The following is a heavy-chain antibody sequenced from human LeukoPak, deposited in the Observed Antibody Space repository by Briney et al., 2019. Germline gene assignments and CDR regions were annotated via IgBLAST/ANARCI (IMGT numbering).Heavy chain of an antibody. CDR3: ARHLVRGVIPYYMDV. D-gene: IGHD3-10*01. CDR1: GFTFSSYA. V-gene: IGHV4-30-4*07. J-gene: IGHJ6*03. CDR2: IYYSGST. Sequence: LRLSCAASGFTFSSYALSWIRQPPGKGLEWIGYIYYSGSTYYNPSLKSRVTISVDTSKNQFSLKLSSVTAADTAVYYCARHLVRGVIPYYMDVWGKGTTVTVSS.